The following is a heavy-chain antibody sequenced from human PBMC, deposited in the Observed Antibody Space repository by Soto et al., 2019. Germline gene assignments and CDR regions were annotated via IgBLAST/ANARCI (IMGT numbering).Heavy chain of an antibody. V-gene: IGHV3-23*01. D-gene: IGHD3-22*01. CDR3: AKQLVLRYYYDSSGYPY. Sequence: GGSLRLSCAASGFTFSSYAMSWVRQAPGKGLEWVSAISGGGGSTYCADSVKGRFTISRDNSKNTLYLQMNSLRAEDTAVYYCAKQLVLRYYYDSSGYPYWGQGTLVTVSS. CDR1: GFTFSSYA. J-gene: IGHJ4*02. CDR2: ISGGGGST.